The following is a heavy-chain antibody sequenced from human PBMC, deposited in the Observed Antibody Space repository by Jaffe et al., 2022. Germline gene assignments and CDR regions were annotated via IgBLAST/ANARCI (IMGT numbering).Heavy chain of an antibody. CDR3: ARHDNTAMVGGSDFDY. D-gene: IGHD5-18*01. Sequence: QLQLQESGPGLVKPSETLSLTCTVSGGSISSSSYYWGWIRQPPGKGLEWIGSIYYSGSTYYNPSLKSRVTISVDTSKNQFSLKLSSVTAADTAVYYCARHDNTAMVGGSDFDYWGQGTLVTVSS. J-gene: IGHJ4*02. V-gene: IGHV4-39*01. CDR1: GGSISSSSYY. CDR2: IYYSGST.